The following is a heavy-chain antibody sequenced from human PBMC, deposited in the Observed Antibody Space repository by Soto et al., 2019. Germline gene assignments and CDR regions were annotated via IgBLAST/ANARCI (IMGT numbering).Heavy chain of an antibody. Sequence: ETLSLTCSLYSGSLSGFYWSWIRQPPGKRLEWIGEISQSGSTNYNPSLRSRVSISVDSSKNQFSLELTSVTAADTAVYYCARAPKVSGSAQTRPDFWGQGALVTVSS. V-gene: IGHV4-34*01. D-gene: IGHD6-6*01. CDR1: SGSLSGFY. CDR3: ARAPKVSGSAQTRPDF. CDR2: ISQSGST. J-gene: IGHJ4*02.